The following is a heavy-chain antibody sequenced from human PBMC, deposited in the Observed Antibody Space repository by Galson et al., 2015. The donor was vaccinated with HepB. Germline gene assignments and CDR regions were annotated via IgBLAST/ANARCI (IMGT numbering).Heavy chain of an antibody. CDR1: GFTFSSYS. Sequence: LRLSCAASGFTFSSYSMNWVRQAPGKGLEWVSYISSTSSTIYYADSVKGRFTISRDNAKNSLYLQMNSLRAEDTAVYYCARLKIYYYYYMDVWGKGTTVTVSS. CDR2: ISSTSSTI. CDR3: ARLKIYYYYYMDV. J-gene: IGHJ6*03. V-gene: IGHV3-48*01.